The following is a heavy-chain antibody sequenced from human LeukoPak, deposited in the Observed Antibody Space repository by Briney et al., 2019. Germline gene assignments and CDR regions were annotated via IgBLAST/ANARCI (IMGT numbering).Heavy chain of an antibody. D-gene: IGHD6-13*01. V-gene: IGHV3-21*01. CDR1: GFTFSSYT. J-gene: IGHJ4*02. Sequence: PGGSLRLSCAASGFTFSSYTMNWVRQAPGKGLEWVSSITSSSTSIYYADSVKGRFTISRDNAKNSLYLQMNSLRAEDTAVYYCARALPSRRYYFDFWGQGTLVTVSS. CDR2: ITSSSTSI. CDR3: ARALPSRRYYFDF.